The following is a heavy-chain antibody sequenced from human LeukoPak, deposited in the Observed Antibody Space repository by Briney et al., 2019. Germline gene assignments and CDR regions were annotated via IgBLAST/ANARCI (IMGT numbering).Heavy chain of an antibody. V-gene: IGHV4-34*01. J-gene: IGHJ6*03. CDR2: INNSGST. D-gene: IGHD2-2*01. CDR3: ARVGRYCSSSSCYPRVYYMDV. CDR1: GGSFSGYY. Sequence: SETLSLTCAVSGGSFSGYYWSWIRQPPGKGLEWIGEINNSGSTNYNPSLKSRVTISVDTSKKQFSLKLRSVTAADTAVYYCARVGRYCSSSSCYPRVYYMDVWGKGTTVTVSS.